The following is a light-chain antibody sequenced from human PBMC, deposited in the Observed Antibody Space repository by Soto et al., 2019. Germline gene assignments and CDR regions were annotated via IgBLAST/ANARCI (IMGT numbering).Light chain of an antibody. CDR2: EVS. J-gene: IGLJ1*01. V-gene: IGLV2-14*01. CDR3: CSSTTSSTLV. CDR1: SSDVGAYNY. Sequence: QSALTQPASVSGSPGQSITISCTGPSSDVGAYNYVSWYQQHPGKAPKLMIYEVSNRPSGVSSRFSGSKSGSTASLTISGLQAEDEGDYYCCSSTTSSTLVFGTGTKGTVL.